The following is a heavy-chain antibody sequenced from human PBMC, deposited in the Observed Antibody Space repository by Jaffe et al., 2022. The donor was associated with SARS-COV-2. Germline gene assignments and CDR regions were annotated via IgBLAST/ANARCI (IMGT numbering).Heavy chain of an antibody. J-gene: IGHJ4*02. V-gene: IGHV3-15*01. D-gene: IGHD6-13*01. CDR1: GFTFSNAW. CDR2: IKSKTDGGTT. Sequence: EVQLVESGGGLVKPGGSLRLSCAASGFTFSNAWMSWVRQAPGKGLEWVGRIKSKTDGGTTDYAAPVKGRFTISRDDSKNTLYLQMNSLKTEDTAVYYCTTGIAAAGMGTYWGQGTLVTVSS. CDR3: TTGIAAAGMGTY.